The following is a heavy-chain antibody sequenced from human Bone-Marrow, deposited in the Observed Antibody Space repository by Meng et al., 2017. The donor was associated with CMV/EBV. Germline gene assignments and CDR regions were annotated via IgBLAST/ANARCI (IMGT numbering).Heavy chain of an antibody. D-gene: IGHD6-6*01. Sequence: GGSLRLSCVGSGFTFDTYTMNWVRLAPGKGLEWLSSLTGSSSNIYYAESVRGRFTISRDNAKKSLYLQMNSLRAEDTAVYYCARSTRLGRLAYWGQGTQVTVSS. V-gene: IGHV3-21*01. CDR1: GFTFDTYT. CDR2: LTGSSSNI. J-gene: IGHJ4*02. CDR3: ARSTRLGRLAY.